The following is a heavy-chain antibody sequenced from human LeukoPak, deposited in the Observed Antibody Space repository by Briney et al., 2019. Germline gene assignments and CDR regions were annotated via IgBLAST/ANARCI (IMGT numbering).Heavy chain of an antibody. CDR3: ARGADTHFDY. J-gene: IGHJ4*02. Sequence: GGSLRLSCSASGFTFSNYDMHWVRQATGKGLEWVSAIGTAGDTYYQGSVRGRFTMSRENAKNSLYLQMNSLTAGDTAVYYCARGADTHFDYWGQGILVTVSS. CDR1: GFTFSNYD. V-gene: IGHV3-13*04. CDR2: IGTAGDT. D-gene: IGHD2-15*01.